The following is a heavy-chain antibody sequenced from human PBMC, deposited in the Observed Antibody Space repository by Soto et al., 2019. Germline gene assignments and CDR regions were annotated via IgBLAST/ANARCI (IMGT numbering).Heavy chain of an antibody. J-gene: IGHJ4*02. D-gene: IGHD2-15*01. CDR1: GDSVSSNSAA. Sequence: KQSQTLSLTCAISGDSVSSNSAAWNWIRQSPSRGLEWLGRTYYRSKWYNDYAVSVKSRITINPDTSKNQFSLQLNSVTPEDTAVYYCARGPRYCSGGSCYPTNGFDYWGQGTLVTVSS. V-gene: IGHV6-1*01. CDR2: TYYRSKWYN. CDR3: ARGPRYCSGGSCYPTNGFDY.